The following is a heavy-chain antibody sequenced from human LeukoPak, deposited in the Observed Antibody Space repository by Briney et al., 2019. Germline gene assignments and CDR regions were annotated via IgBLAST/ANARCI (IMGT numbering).Heavy chain of an antibody. J-gene: IGHJ3*02. D-gene: IGHD3-22*01. CDR2: ISAYNGNT. CDR3: ARVRGIIGSGYLSGDAFDI. V-gene: IGHV1-18*01. CDR1: GYTFTSYG. Sequence: ASVKDSCKASGYTFTSYGISWVRQAPGQGLEWMGWISAYNGNTNYAQKLQGRVTMTTDTSTSTAYMELRSLRSDDTAVYYCARVRGIIGSGYLSGDAFDIWGQGTMVTVSS.